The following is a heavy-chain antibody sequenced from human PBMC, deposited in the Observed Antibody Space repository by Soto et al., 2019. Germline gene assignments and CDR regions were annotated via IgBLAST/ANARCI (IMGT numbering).Heavy chain of an antibody. CDR1: GGTFSSYG. CDR2: IIPVFGTP. D-gene: IGHD3-22*01. J-gene: IGHJ6*02. V-gene: IGHV1-69*13. Sequence: GASVKVSCKASGGTFSSYGISWVRQAPGQGLEWMGAIIPVFGTPNYAQKFQDRVTITADESTTTVYMEVRSLTSEDTAVYYCARGDATKIVVTTYYAMDVWGQGTTVTVSS. CDR3: ARGDATKIVVTTYYAMDV.